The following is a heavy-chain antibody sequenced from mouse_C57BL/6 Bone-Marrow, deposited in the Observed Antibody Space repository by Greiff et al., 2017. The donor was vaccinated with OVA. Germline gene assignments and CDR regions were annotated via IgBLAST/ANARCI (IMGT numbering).Heavy chain of an antibody. CDR1: GFTFSSYA. CDR3: ARDRGDITVVEGLYYFDY. D-gene: IGHD1-1*01. V-gene: IGHV5-4*01. Sequence: EVQLMESGGGLVKPGGSLKLSCAASGFTFSSYAMSWVRQTPEKRLEWVATISDGGSYTYYPDNVKGRFTITRDNAKNNLYLQMSHLKSEDTAMYYCARDRGDITVVEGLYYFDYWGQGTTLTVSS. J-gene: IGHJ2*01. CDR2: ISDGGSYT.